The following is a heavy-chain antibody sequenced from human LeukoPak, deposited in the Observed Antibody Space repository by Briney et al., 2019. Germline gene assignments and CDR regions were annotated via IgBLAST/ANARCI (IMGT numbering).Heavy chain of an antibody. CDR1: GFTFNIYA. CDR3: TTILYGDYGTFDI. V-gene: IGHV3-23*01. CDR2: ISSSGGST. J-gene: IGHJ3*02. D-gene: IGHD4-17*01. Sequence: PGGSLRLSCAASGFTFNIYAMSWVRQAPGTGLEWVSSISSSGGSTYYADSVKGRFSISRDNSKNRLYLQMNSLRAEDTAVYYCTTILYGDYGTFDIWGQGTMVTVSS.